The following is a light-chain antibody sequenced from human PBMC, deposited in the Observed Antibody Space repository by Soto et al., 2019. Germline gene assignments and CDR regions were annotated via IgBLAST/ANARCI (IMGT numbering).Light chain of an antibody. CDR3: VLYMGSGISV. CDR1: SGSVSTSYY. J-gene: IGLJ3*02. Sequence: QTVVTQAPSFSVSPGRTVTLTCGLSSGSVSTSYYPSWYQQTPGQAPRTLIYSTNTRSSGVPDRFSGSILGNKAALTITGAHEDDESDYYCVLYMGSGISVFGGGTKLTVL. CDR2: STN. V-gene: IGLV8-61*01.